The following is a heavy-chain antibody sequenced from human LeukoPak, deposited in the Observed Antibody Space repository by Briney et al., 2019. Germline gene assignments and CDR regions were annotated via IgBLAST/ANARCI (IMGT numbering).Heavy chain of an antibody. CDR1: GFTFSSYA. V-gene: IGHV3-23*01. CDR3: ARWAGVSSFYYYYGMDV. CDR2: ISSSGGST. Sequence: PGGSLRLSCAASGFTFSSYAMSWVRQAPGKGLEWVSAISSSGGSTYHADSVKGRFTISRDNAKNSLYLQMNSLRAEDTAVYYCARWAGVSSFYYYYGMDVWGQGTTVTVSS. J-gene: IGHJ6*02. D-gene: IGHD3-10*01.